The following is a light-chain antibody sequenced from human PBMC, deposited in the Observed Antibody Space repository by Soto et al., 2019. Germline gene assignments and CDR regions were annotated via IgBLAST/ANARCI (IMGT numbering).Light chain of an antibody. CDR3: EAWDDSLYGAV. CDR2: NND. V-gene: IGLV1-44*01. Sequence: QPVLTQPPSASGTPGQRVTISCSGSSSNIGANPINWYQQLPGTAPKLLIYNNDQRPSGVPDRFSASKSGTSASLAISGLQAEDEADYYCEAWDDSLYGAVLGAGTKLTVL. CDR1: SSNIGANP. J-gene: IGLJ2*01.